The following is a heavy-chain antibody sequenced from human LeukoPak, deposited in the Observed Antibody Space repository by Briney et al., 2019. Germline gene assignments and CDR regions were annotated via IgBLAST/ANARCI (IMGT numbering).Heavy chain of an antibody. D-gene: IGHD3-22*01. CDR2: ISGYNGYT. J-gene: IGHJ5*02. V-gene: IGHV1-18*01. CDR3: ARDEARYSSGYYPNWFDP. Sequence: GASVKVSCKASGGTFSRYAISWVRQAPGQGLEWMGWISGYNGYTHYANNHQGRVTMTTDTSTSTAYMELRSLRSDDTAVYYCARDEARYSSGYYPNWFDPWGQGTLVTVSS. CDR1: GGTFSRYA.